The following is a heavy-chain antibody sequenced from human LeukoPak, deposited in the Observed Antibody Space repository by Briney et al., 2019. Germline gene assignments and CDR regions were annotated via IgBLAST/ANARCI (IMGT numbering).Heavy chain of an antibody. V-gene: IGHV1-8*03. CDR2: MNPNSGNT. CDR3: ARGAGSSSAYYYYYYYMDV. Sequence: GASVKVSCKASGYTFTSYDINWVRQATVQGLEWMGWMNPNSGNTGYAQKFQGRVTITRNTSISTAYMELSSLRSEDTAVYYCARGAGSSSAYYYYYYYMDVWGKGTTVAVSS. J-gene: IGHJ6*03. CDR1: GYTFTSYD. D-gene: IGHD6-6*01.